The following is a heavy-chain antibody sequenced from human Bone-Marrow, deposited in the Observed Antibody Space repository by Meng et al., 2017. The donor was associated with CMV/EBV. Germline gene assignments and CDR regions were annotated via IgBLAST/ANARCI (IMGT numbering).Heavy chain of an antibody. J-gene: IGHJ3*02. CDR3: AREVGVIVSYASDI. CDR2: INPSGGST. Sequence: ASVKVSCKASGYTFTSYYMHWVRQAPGQGLEWMGIINPSGGSTSYAQKFQGRVTMTRDTSTSTVYMELSRLRYDDTAVYYCAREVGVIVSYASDIWGQGTMVTVSS. CDR1: GYTFTSYY. D-gene: IGHD3-16*02. V-gene: IGHV1-46*01.